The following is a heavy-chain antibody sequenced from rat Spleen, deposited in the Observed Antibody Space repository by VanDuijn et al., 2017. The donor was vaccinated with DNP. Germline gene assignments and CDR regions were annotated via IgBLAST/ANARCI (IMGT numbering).Heavy chain of an antibody. J-gene: IGHJ2*01. CDR2: ISPSGSRT. D-gene: IGHD1-6*01. CDR3: TRGVYYGSSWAFDY. CDR1: GFTFSFYG. Sequence: EVQLVESGGGLVQPGRSLKLSCAASGFTFSFYGMAWVRQAPKKGLEWVADISPSGSRTHYPDSVKGRFTISRDNGESSLYLQMNSLWSEDTATYYCTRGVYYGSSWAFDYWGHGVMVTVSS. V-gene: IGHV5-27*01.